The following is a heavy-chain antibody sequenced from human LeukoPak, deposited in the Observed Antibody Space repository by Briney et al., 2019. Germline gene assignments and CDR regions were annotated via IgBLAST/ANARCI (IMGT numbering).Heavy chain of an antibody. CDR2: INPNSGGT. V-gene: IGHV1-2*06. Sequence: ASVKVSCKASGYTLTDYYMHWVRQAPGQGLEWMGRINPNSGGTNYAQKFQGRVTMTRDTSISTVYMELSRLRSDDTAVYYCARELYGYQYYFDYWGQGTLVTVSS. CDR3: ARELYGYQYYFDY. J-gene: IGHJ4*02. D-gene: IGHD5-18*01. CDR1: GYTLTDYY.